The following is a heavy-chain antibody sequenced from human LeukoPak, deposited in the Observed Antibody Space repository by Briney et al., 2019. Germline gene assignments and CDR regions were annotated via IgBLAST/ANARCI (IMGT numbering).Heavy chain of an antibody. J-gene: IGHJ5*02. D-gene: IGHD3-10*01. CDR3: ARAPRAMVRGANNWFAP. V-gene: IGHV1-2*02. CDR1: GYTFTGYY. Sequence: ASVKVSCKASGYTFTGYYMHWVRHAPRQGLQWRGWINPNSGGTNYAQKFQGRLTMTRDTSISTAYIELSRLRCAVTAVYYCARAPRAMVRGANNWFAPWGQGTLVTVSS. CDR2: INPNSGGT.